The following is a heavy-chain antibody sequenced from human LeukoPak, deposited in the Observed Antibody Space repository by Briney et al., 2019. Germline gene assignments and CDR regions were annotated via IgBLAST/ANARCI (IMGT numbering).Heavy chain of an antibody. V-gene: IGHV2-5*01. CDR3: ARRPTARQYGDYFDY. CDR1: GFSLSTTGVG. D-gene: IGHD4-17*01. J-gene: IGHJ4*02. CDR2: IYWNEDK. Sequence: SGPTLVKPTQTLTLTCTFSGFSLSTTGVGVGWIRQPPGKAPEWLALIYWNEDKRYSPSPKSRLTISKDTSKNQVVLTMTNMDPVDTATYYCARRPTARQYGDYFDYWGQGTLVTVSS.